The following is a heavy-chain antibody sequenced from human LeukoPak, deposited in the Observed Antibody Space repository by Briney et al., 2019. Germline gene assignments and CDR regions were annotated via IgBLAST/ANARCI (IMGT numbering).Heavy chain of an antibody. D-gene: IGHD1/OR15-1a*01. CDR1: PFIFTGFA. Sequence: PGGSLRLSCEMSPFIFTGFAVHWVRQAPGEGLEWVAVIWKDRSKAFYGDAVRGRFTLARDNSKSTVFLEMNSLRAGDTAVYYCGRGNKSFDRWGQGTLVIVS. CDR3: GRGNKSFDR. CDR2: IWKDRSKA. V-gene: IGHV3-33*01. J-gene: IGHJ1*01.